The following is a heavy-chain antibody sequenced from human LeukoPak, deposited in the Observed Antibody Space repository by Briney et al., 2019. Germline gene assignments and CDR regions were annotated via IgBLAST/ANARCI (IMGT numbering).Heavy chain of an antibody. Sequence: PGGSLRLPCAASGFTFSSYAMSWVRQAPGKGLEWVSAISGSGGSTYYADSVKGRFTISRDNSKNTLYLQMNSLRAEDTAVYYCAKDSSGSSWYWSDPWGQGTLVTVSS. D-gene: IGHD6-13*01. CDR3: AKDSSGSSWYWSDP. CDR2: ISGSGGST. V-gene: IGHV3-23*01. CDR1: GFTFSSYA. J-gene: IGHJ5*02.